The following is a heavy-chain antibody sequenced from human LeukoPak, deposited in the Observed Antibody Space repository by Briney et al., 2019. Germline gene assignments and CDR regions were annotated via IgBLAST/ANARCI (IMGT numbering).Heavy chain of an antibody. CDR1: GGSISSSSYY. V-gene: IGHV4-39*07. CDR3: ARDFDDFWSGYSPFDI. J-gene: IGHJ3*02. CDR2: IYYSGST. D-gene: IGHD3-3*01. Sequence: SETLSLTCTVSGGSISSSSYYWGWIRQPPGKGLEWIGSIYYSGSTYYNPSLKSRVTISVDTSKNQFSLKLSSVTAADTAVYYCARDFDDFWSGYSPFDIWGQGTMVTVSS.